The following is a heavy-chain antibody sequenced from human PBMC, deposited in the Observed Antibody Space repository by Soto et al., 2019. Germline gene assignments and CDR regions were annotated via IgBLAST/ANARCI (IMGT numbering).Heavy chain of an antibody. J-gene: IGHJ4*02. CDR1: GFTFSDYG. CDR2: IKSKGDTT. D-gene: IGHD6-19*01. V-gene: IGHV3-64D*06. CDR3: AKDRSIAVAGVYYFDY. Sequence: GGSLRLSCSAFGFTFSDYGMHWVRQAPGKGLEFVSAIKSKGDTTYYADSVRGRFTISRDNSKNTLYLQMSSLRGYDTAVYYCAKDRSIAVAGVYYFDYWGPGTLVTVSS.